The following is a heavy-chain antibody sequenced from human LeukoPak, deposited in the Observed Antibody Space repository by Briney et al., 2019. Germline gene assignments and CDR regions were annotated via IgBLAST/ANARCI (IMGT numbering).Heavy chain of an antibody. CDR1: GFTVSSNY. V-gene: IGHV3-53*01. J-gene: IGHJ4*02. Sequence: PGGSLRLSCAASGFTVSSNYMNWVRQAPGQGLEWVSVINSGGSTHYADSVKGRFTISRDNSKNTLYLQMNSLRAEDTAVYYCARDLYYHGSGSDNFLYYWGQGTLVTVSS. D-gene: IGHD3-10*01. CDR3: ARDLYYHGSGSDNFLYY. CDR2: INSGGST.